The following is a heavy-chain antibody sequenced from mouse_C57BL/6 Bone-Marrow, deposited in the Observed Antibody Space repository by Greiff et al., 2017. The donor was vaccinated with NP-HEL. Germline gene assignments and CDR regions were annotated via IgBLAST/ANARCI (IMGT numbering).Heavy chain of an antibody. V-gene: IGHV1-9*01. J-gene: IGHJ3*01. CDR3: ASPINYYGVVAY. CDR2: ILPGSGST. CDR1: GYTFTGYW. D-gene: IGHD1-1*01. Sequence: VQLQQSGAELMKPGASVKLSCKATGYTFTGYWIAWVKQRPGHGLEWIGEILPGSGSTNYNENFKGQDTFTADTSSNTDYMQLSSLTTEDSAISYCASPINYYGVVAYWGQGTLVTVSA.